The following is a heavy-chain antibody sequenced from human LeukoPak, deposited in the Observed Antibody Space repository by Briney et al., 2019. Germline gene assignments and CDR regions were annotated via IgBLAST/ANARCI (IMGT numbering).Heavy chain of an antibody. D-gene: IGHD3-22*01. V-gene: IGHV3-74*01. CDR1: GFTFSSYW. CDR3: ARPAKPYYYDTSGYYLDY. J-gene: IGHJ4*02. Sequence: PGGSLRLSCAASGFTFSSYWMHWVRQTPGKGLVWVSRINSDGRSTSYADSVKGRFTISRDNAKNTPYLQMNSLRAEDTAVYYCARPAKPYYYDTSGYYLDYWGQGTLVTVSS. CDR2: INSDGRST.